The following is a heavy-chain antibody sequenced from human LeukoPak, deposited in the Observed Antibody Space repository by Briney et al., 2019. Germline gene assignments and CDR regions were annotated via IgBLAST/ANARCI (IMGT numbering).Heavy chain of an antibody. J-gene: IGHJ4*02. V-gene: IGHV3-30*04. Sequence: GGSLRLSCAASGFTFSSYAMHWVRQAPGKGLEWVAIISYDGSNKYYADSVKGRFTISRDNSKNTLYLQMNSLRAEDTAVYYCARGAHRIAAASKIDYWGQGTLVTVSS. D-gene: IGHD6-13*01. CDR1: GFTFSSYA. CDR2: ISYDGSNK. CDR3: ARGAHRIAAASKIDY.